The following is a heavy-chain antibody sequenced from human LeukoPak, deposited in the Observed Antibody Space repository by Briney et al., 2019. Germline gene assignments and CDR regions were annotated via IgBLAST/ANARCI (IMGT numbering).Heavy chain of an antibody. CDR3: ARDKRNWFDP. Sequence: PSETLSLTCAVSGGSISSYYWSWIRQPPGKGLEWIGYIYYSGSTNYNPSLKSRVTISVDTSKNQFSLKLSSVTAADTAVYYCARDKRNWFDPWGQGTLVTVSS. CDR2: IYYSGST. CDR1: GGSISSYY. J-gene: IGHJ5*02. V-gene: IGHV4-59*01.